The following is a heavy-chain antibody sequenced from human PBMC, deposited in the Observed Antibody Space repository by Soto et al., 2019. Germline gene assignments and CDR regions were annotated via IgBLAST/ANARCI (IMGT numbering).Heavy chain of an antibody. J-gene: IGHJ4*02. Sequence: EVQLLESGGGLVQPGGSLRLSCAASGFTFSSYAMSWVRQAPGKGLEWVSAISGSGGSTYYADSVKGRFTISRDNSKNTLYLQMNSLRAEDTAVYYCEKDLGGLDYDFWSGYYFDYWGQGTLVTVSS. CDR1: GFTFSSYA. V-gene: IGHV3-23*01. CDR2: ISGSGGST. D-gene: IGHD3-3*01. CDR3: EKDLGGLDYDFWSGYYFDY.